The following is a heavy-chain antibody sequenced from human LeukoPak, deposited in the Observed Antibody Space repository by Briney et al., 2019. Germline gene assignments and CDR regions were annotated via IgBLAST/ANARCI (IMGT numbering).Heavy chain of an antibody. CDR1: GFTFSSYW. D-gene: IGHD3-3*01. CDR3: AREIVGYDFWSGYGYYYYYYYMDV. Sequence: GGSLRLSCAASGFTFSSYWVSWVRQAPGKGLEWVANIKQDGSEKYYVDSVKGRFTISRDNAKNSLYLQMNSLRAEDTAVYYCAREIVGYDFWSGYGYYYYYYYMDVWGKGTTVTVSS. J-gene: IGHJ6*03. V-gene: IGHV3-7*01. CDR2: IKQDGSEK.